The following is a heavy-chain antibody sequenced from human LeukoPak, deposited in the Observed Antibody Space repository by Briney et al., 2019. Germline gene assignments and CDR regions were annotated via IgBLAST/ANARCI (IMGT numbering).Heavy chain of an antibody. J-gene: IGHJ3*02. CDR3: ARVWFGDFSVKAFDI. D-gene: IGHD3-10*01. V-gene: IGHV4-38-2*02. Sequence: PSETLSLTCTVSGYSISSGYYWGWIRQPPGKGLEWIGSIYHSGSTYYNPSLKSRVTISVDTSKNQFSLRLSSVTAADTAVYYCARVWFGDFSVKAFDIWGQGTMVTVSS. CDR2: IYHSGST. CDR1: GYSISSGYY.